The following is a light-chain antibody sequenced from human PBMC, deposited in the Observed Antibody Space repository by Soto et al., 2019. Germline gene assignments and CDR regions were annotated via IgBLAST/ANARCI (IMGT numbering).Light chain of an antibody. CDR3: QQYDNLPLT. CDR2: DAS. V-gene: IGKV1-33*01. J-gene: IGKJ4*01. Sequence: DIQLHQSPCSASASVGDRGTITCRASQGISSWLAWYQQKKGKAPKLLIYDASNLETGVPSRFSGSGSGTDFTFTISSLQTEDIATYYCQQYDNLPLTFGGGTKVDIK. CDR1: QGISSW.